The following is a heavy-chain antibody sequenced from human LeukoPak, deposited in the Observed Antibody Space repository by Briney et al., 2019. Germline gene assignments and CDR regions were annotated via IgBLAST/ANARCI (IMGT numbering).Heavy chain of an antibody. CDR1: GYTFTSYD. CDR3: AREGELTGDLSFDY. Sequence: ASVKVSCKASGYTFTSYDINWVRQATGQGLEWMGWMNPNSGNTNYAQKLQGRVTMTTDTSTSTAYMELRSLRSDDTAVYYCAREGELTGDLSFDYWGQGTLVTVSS. J-gene: IGHJ4*02. CDR2: MNPNSGNT. V-gene: IGHV1-18*01. D-gene: IGHD7-27*01.